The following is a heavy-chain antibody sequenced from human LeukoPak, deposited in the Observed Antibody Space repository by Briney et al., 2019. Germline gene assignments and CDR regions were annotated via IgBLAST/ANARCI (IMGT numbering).Heavy chain of an antibody. CDR2: ISAYNGNT. CDR3: ARGPIDSIQLWPFDY. D-gene: IGHD5-18*01. Sequence: ASVKVSCKASGYTFTSYDINWVRQATGQGLEWMGWISAYNGNTNYAQKLQGRVTMTTDTSTSTAYMELRSLRSDDTAVYYCARGPIDSIQLWPFDYWGQGTLVTVSS. J-gene: IGHJ4*02. V-gene: IGHV1-18*01. CDR1: GYTFTSYD.